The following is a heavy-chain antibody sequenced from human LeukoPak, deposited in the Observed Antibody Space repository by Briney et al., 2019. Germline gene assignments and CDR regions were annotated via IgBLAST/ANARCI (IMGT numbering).Heavy chain of an antibody. V-gene: IGHV5-51*01. Sequence: GESLKISCKGSGYSFATNWIGWVRQMPGKGLEWVGIIYPGDSDTRYSPSFQGQVTISADKSISTAYLQWSSLKASDTAMYYCARVMQQQTYYFYGMDVWGQGTTLTVSS. J-gene: IGHJ6*02. D-gene: IGHD6-13*01. CDR1: GYSFATNW. CDR2: IYPGDSDT. CDR3: ARVMQQQTYYFYGMDV.